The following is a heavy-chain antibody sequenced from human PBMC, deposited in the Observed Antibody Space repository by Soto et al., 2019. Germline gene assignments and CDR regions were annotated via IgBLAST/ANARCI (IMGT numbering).Heavy chain of an antibody. CDR1: GYDFTAYD. V-gene: IGHV1-8*02. D-gene: IGHD6-13*01. J-gene: IGHJ6*02. CDR2: MNPINGAT. Sequence: ASVKVSCKASGYDFTAYDINWLRQASGQGLEWMGWMNPINGATGSARRFQGRVSMTRNTATGTAYLELTGLRSDDSAVYYCGRGPSPRAPAGGTPYYYAMDVWGQGTTVTVSS. CDR3: GRGPSPRAPAGGTPYYYAMDV.